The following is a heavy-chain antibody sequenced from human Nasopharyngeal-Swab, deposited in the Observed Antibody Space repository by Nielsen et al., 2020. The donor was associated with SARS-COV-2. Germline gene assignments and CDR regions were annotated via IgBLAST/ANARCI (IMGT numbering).Heavy chain of an antibody. V-gene: IGHV4-34*01. Sequence: SETLSLTCAVYGGSFSGYYWSWIRQPPGKGLEWIGEINHSGSTNYNPSLESRVTTSVDTSKNQFSLKLSSVTAADTAVYYCARVGVRSDYGSYGRPGTIDYWGQGTLVTVSS. J-gene: IGHJ4*02. D-gene: IGHD3-10*01. CDR2: INHSGST. CDR1: GGSFSGYY. CDR3: ARVGVRSDYGSYGRPGTIDY.